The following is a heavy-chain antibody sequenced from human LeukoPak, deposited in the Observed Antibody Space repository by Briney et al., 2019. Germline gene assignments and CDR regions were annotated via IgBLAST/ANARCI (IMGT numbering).Heavy chain of an antibody. CDR2: IIPILGIA. Sequence: SVKVSCKASGYTFTGYYIHWVRQAPGQGLEWMGRIIPILGIANYAQKFQGRVTITTDESTSTAYMELSSLRSEDTAVYYCARNTYYYGSGSYYPIGYWGQGTLVTVSS. D-gene: IGHD3-10*01. CDR3: ARNTYYYGSGSYYPIGY. V-gene: IGHV1-69*02. CDR1: GYTFTGYY. J-gene: IGHJ4*02.